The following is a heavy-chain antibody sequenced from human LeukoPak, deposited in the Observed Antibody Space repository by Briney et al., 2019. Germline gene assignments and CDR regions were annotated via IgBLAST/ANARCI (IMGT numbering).Heavy chain of an antibody. CDR1: GFTFSSYW. V-gene: IGHV3-74*01. J-gene: IGHJ4*02. D-gene: IGHD1-14*01. CDR3: AKTVGVNFFDY. Sequence: GGSLRLSCAASGFTFSSYWMHWVRQVPGKGLMWVSRINSDGIATTYADSVKGRFTISRDNAKNTLYLQMHSLRGEDTAMYYCAKTVGVNFFDYWGQGTLVTVSS. CDR2: INSDGIAT.